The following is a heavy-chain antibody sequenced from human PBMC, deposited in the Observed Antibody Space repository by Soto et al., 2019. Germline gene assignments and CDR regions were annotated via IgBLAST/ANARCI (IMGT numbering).Heavy chain of an antibody. CDR1: GYTFTSYY. J-gene: IGHJ4*02. D-gene: IGHD5-18*01. CDR3: AREERRGYSYGYFDY. V-gene: IGHV1-46*01. CDR2: INPSGGST. Sequence: AASVKVSCKASGYTFTSYYMHWVRQAPGQGLEWMGIINPSGGSTSYAQKFQGRVTMTRDTSTSTAYMELRSLRSDDTAVYYCAREERRGYSYGYFDYWGQGTLVTVSS.